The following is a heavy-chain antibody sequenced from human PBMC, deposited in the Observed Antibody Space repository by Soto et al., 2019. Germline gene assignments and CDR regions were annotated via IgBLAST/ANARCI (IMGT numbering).Heavy chain of an antibody. Sequence: QLQLQESGPGLVKPSETLSLTCTVSGGSISSSDFYWGWLRQTPGKGLEFIGSMYYSGSTYYNPSLKSRLTISVDTYKNQFTLKLISVTAADTAVYYCAVVDSTGNWFDPWGEGALVTISS. CDR2: MYYSGST. V-gene: IGHV4-39*01. CDR1: GGSISSSDFY. J-gene: IGHJ5*02. D-gene: IGHD6-25*01. CDR3: AVVDSTGNWFDP.